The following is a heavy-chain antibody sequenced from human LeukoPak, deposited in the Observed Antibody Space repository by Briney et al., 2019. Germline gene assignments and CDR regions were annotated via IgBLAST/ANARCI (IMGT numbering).Heavy chain of an antibody. D-gene: IGHD3-10*01. V-gene: IGHV4-39*01. J-gene: IGHJ4*02. CDR2: IFYSGST. CDR3: ASTLTYYYGSGSYYIDC. CDR1: GASIRSSSYY. Sequence: SETLSLTCTFSGASIRSSSYYWGWVRQPPGRGLEWIGRIFYSGSTYYNPSIKSRVTISVDTSKNQFSLKLRSVTAADTAVYYCASTLTYYYGSGSYYIDCWGQGTLVTVSS.